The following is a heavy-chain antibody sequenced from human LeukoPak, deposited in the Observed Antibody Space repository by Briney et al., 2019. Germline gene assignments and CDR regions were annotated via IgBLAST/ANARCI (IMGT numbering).Heavy chain of an antibody. D-gene: IGHD2-15*01. J-gene: IGHJ4*02. V-gene: IGHV3-74*01. CDR2: INTDGSST. CDR1: GFTFSIYW. CDR3: ARGGCSDGNRYSGGY. Sequence: GGSLRLSCAASGFTFSIYWMHWVRQAPGKGLVWVSRINTDGSSTRYADSVKGRFTISRDNAKNTVYLQMNSLRAEDTAVYYCARGGCSDGNRYSGGYWGQGTLVTVSS.